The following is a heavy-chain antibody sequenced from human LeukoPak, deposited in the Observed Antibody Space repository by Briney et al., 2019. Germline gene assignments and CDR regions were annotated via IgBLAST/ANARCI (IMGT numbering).Heavy chain of an antibody. V-gene: IGHV3-30*02. J-gene: IGHJ4*02. CDR3: AKADTLSIAVAD. CDR2: IRYDGSNK. D-gene: IGHD6-19*01. CDR1: GFTFSSYG. Sequence: GGSLRLSCAASGFTFSSYGMHWVRQAPGKGLEWVAFIRYDGSNKCYADSVKGRFTISRDNSKNTLYLQMNSLRAEDTAVYYCAKADTLSIAVADWGQGTLVTVSS.